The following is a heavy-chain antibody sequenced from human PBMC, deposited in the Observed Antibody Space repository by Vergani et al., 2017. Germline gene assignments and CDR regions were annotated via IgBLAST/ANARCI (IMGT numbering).Heavy chain of an antibody. CDR1: GGSISSNSYY. Sequence: QLQLQESGPGLVKPSETLSLTCTVSGGSISSNSYYWSWIRQPPGKGLEWIGSVSYSGTTFYNPSLKSRVTVSVDTSKNHFSLKLNSVTAADTAVYYCASPLYSRGFLGYYSYGLDVWGQGTAVTVSS. J-gene: IGHJ6*02. V-gene: IGHV4-39*02. D-gene: IGHD6-19*01. CDR2: VSYSGTT. CDR3: ASPLYSRGFLGYYSYGLDV.